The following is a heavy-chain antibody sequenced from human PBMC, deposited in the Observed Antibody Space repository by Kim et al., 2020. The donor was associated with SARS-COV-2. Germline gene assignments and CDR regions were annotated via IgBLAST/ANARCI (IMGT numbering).Heavy chain of an antibody. Sequence: GGSLRLSCDASEFSFSTSGMSWVRQAPGMGLEWVASISGSGGSTYYADSVQGRFIISRDNSKNTLYLQMNSLRAEDTATYYCAKHRGDNYRRYYFDWWG. D-gene: IGHD3-16*02. CDR1: EFSFSTSG. CDR2: ISGSGGST. J-gene: IGHJ4*01. CDR3: AKHRGDNYRRYYFDW. V-gene: IGHV3-23*01.